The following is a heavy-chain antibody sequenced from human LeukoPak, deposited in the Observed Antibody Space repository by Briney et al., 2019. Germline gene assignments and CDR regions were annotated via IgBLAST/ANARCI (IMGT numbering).Heavy chain of an antibody. V-gene: IGHV3-23*01. CDR1: GFTFRSYA. CDR3: ASFHGDSPPDRWFGP. CDR2: ISGSGGTI. Sequence: GGSLRLSCAASGFTFRSYAMTWVRQAPGKGLEWVSAISGSGGTIYYADSVRGRFTISRDNSKNALYLQLSGLGLEDTATYCCASFHGDSPPDRWFGPWGQGTLVTVSS. D-gene: IGHD4-17*01. J-gene: IGHJ5*02.